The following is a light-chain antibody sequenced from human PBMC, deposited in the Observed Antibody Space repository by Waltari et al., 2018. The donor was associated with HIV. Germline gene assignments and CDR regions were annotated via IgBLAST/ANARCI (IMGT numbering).Light chain of an antibody. CDR3: QVWDSSSDHPGV. Sequence: SYVLTQPPSVSVAPGQTARITCGGNNIGSKSVHWYQQKPGQAPVLVVYEDSDRPSGIPERFSGSNSGNTATLTISRVEAGDDADYYCQVWDSSSDHPGVFCGGTKLTVL. CDR1: NIGSKS. V-gene: IGLV3-21*02. J-gene: IGLJ2*01. CDR2: EDS.